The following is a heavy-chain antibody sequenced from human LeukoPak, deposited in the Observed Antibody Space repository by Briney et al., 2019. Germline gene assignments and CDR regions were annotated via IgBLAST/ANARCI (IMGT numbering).Heavy chain of an antibody. CDR3: ARAAGYSSGWYNWFDP. Sequence: PSETLSLTCAVYGGSFSGYYWSWIRQPPGKGLEWIGEINHSGSTNYNPSLKSRVTISVDTSKNQFSLKLSSVTAADTAVYYCARAAGYSSGWYNWFDPWGQGTLVTGSS. V-gene: IGHV4-34*01. CDR2: INHSGST. D-gene: IGHD6-19*01. J-gene: IGHJ5*02. CDR1: GGSFSGYY.